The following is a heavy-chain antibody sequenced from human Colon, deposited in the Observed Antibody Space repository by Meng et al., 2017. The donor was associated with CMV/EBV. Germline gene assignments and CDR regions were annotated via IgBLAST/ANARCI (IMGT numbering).Heavy chain of an antibody. CDR2: IIPMFGTT. J-gene: IGHJ4*02. CDR3: ARGGEDVRGVFSPGY. CDR1: GGSFSSYA. Sequence: QVQLVQAGAEVKKPGSSVKVSCKASGGSFSSYAVSWVRQAPGQGLEWMGGIIPMFGTTNYVQKFQGRLTITADGSTTTAYMELSSLTSEDTAVYYCARGGEDVRGVFSPGYWGQGTLVTVSS. D-gene: IGHD3-10*01. V-gene: IGHV1-69*12.